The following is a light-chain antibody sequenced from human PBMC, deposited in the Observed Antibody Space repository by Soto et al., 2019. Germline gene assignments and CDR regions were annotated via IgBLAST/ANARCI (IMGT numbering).Light chain of an antibody. V-gene: IGKV1-12*01. CDR2: SAS. CDR1: QGINRW. CDR3: QQYGNSPWT. J-gene: IGKJ1*01. Sequence: DIQMTQSPASLSASVVDGFTITCRASQGINRWLAWYQQKPGKAPKLLIYSASSLQSGVPSRFSGSGSGTDFTLTISRLEPEDFAVYYCQQYGNSPWTFGQGTKVDIK.